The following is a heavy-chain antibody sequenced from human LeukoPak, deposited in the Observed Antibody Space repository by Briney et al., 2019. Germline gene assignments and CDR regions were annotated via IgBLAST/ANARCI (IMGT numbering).Heavy chain of an antibody. V-gene: IGHV3-30*02. CDR1: GFTFSSYG. J-gene: IGHJ6*04. CDR2: IRYDGRNK. D-gene: IGHD3-10*02. CDR3: AELGITMIGGV. Sequence: SGGSLRLSCAASGFTFSSYGMNWVRQAPGKGLEWVAFIRYDGRNKYYADSVKGRFTISRDNSKNSLYLQMNSLRAEDTAVYYCAELGITMIGGVWGKGTTVTISS.